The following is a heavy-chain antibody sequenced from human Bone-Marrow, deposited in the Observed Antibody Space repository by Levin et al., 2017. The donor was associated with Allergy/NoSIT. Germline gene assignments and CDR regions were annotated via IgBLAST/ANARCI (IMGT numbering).Heavy chain of an antibody. Sequence: GGSLRLSCVASGFTFSNYWMSWVRQAPGKGLEWVANINQDGIDTNYVDSVKGRFTISRDNDKNSLSLQMNNLIAEDTAVYFCARDVEGRGDNIRTYYYYGLDVWGQGTTVTVSS. CDR1: GFTFSNYW. D-gene: IGHD3-10*01. CDR3: ARDVEGRGDNIRTYYYYGLDV. V-gene: IGHV3-7*01. CDR2: INQDGIDT. J-gene: IGHJ6*02.